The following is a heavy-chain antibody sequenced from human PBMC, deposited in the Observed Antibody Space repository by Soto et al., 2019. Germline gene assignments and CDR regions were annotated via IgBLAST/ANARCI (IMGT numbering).Heavy chain of an antibody. CDR2: ISSNGGST. CDR3: VKDPDLYYYGSGSYYGGYYGMDV. CDR1: GFTFSSYA. Sequence: GGSLRLSCSASGFTFSSYAVHWVRQAPGKGLEYVSAISSNGGSTYYADSVKGRFTISRDNSKNTLYLQMSSLRAEDTAVYYCVKDPDLYYYGSGSYYGGYYGMDVWGQGTTVTVS. D-gene: IGHD3-10*01. V-gene: IGHV3-64D*06. J-gene: IGHJ6*02.